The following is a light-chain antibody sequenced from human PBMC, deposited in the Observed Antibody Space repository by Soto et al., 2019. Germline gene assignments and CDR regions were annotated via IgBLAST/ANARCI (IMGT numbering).Light chain of an antibody. CDR1: SSDVGGYNY. J-gene: IGLJ2*01. Sequence: QSVLTQPPSASGAPGQSVTISCTGTSSDVGGYNYVSWYQQHPGKAPKFMIYGVTKRPSGVPDRFSGSKSGNTASLTVSGLQAEDEADYYCSSYAGSNTVVFGGGTKVTVL. V-gene: IGLV2-8*01. CDR2: GVT. CDR3: SSYAGSNTVV.